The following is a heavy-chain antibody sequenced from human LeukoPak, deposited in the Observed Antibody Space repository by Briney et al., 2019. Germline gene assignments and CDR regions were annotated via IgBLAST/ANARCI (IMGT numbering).Heavy chain of an antibody. CDR2: IYYSGST. J-gene: IGHJ4*02. D-gene: IGHD2-2*03. CDR3: ARHGSTDYFDY. Sequence: PSETLSLTCVVSGGSISSSTSYWGWIRQPPGKGLEWLGRIYYSGSTFYNPSLKSRVTISVDTSNNQFSLRLSSVTAADTAVYYCARHGSTDYFDYWGQGTLVTVSS. V-gene: IGHV4-39*01. CDR1: GGSISSSTSY.